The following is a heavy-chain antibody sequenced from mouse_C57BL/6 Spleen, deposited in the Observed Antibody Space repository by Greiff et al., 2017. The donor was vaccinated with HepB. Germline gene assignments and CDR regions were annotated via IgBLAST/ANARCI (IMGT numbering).Heavy chain of an antibody. CDR1: GFTFSDYG. CDR3: ARGDDRYYVPHFDY. Sequence: EVKLMESGGGLVKPGGSLKLSCAASGFTFSDYGMHWVRQAPEKGLEWVAYISSGSSTIYYADTVKGRFTISRDNAKNTLFLQMTSLRSEDTAMYYCARGDDRYYVPHFDYWGQVTTLTVSS. CDR2: ISSGSSTI. D-gene: IGHD2-3*01. V-gene: IGHV5-17*01. J-gene: IGHJ2*01.